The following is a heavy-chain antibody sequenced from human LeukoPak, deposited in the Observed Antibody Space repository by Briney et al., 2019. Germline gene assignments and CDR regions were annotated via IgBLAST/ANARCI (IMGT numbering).Heavy chain of an antibody. D-gene: IGHD2-21*02. CDR3: ARGGGDIPIDY. CDR2: ISSSSYI. CDR1: GFNVSSNY. J-gene: IGHJ4*02. V-gene: IGHV3-69-1*01. Sequence: GGSLRLSCAVSGFNVSSNYMSWVRQPPGKGLEWVSSISSSSYIYYADSVKGRFTISRDNARNSLYLQMNSLRAEDTALYYCARGGGDIPIDYWGQGALVTVSS.